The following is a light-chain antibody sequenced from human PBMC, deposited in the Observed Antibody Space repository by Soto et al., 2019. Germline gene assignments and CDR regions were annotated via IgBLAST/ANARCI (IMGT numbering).Light chain of an antibody. Sequence: QAVVTQPPSVSGAPGQRVTISCTGSSSKIGAGYDVHWYQQLPGTAPKLLIYGNSNRPSGVPDRFSGSKTGTSASLAITGLQADDEADYYCQSYDSSLSGWVFGGGTKVTVL. CDR3: QSYDSSLSGWV. CDR2: GNS. V-gene: IGLV1-40*01. CDR1: SSKIGAGYD. J-gene: IGLJ3*02.